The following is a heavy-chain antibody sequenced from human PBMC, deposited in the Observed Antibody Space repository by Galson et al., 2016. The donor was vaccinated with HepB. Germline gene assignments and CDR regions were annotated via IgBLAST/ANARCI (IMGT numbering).Heavy chain of an antibody. CDR3: ARRITVIGRMRNEFDS. CDR2: IYYSGST. D-gene: IGHD1-1*01. J-gene: IGHJ5*01. CDR1: GGSVSDITYY. Sequence: SETLSLTCTVSGGSVSDITYYWAWIRQPPGKGLEWIGTIYYSGSTYYTPSLRSRINISADTSKNQFSLKLSSVTAADTAVYYCARRITVIGRMRNEFDSWGQGTLVTVSS. V-gene: IGHV4-39*01.